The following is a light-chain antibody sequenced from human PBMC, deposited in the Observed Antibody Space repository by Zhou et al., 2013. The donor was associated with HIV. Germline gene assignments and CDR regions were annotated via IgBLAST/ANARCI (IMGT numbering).Light chain of an antibody. V-gene: IGKV1-33*01. Sequence: DIQMTQSPSSLSASVGDRVTITCQASQDISNYLNWYQQKPGKAPKLLIYDASNLETGVPSRFSGSGSGTDFTFTISSLQPEDIATYYCQQYDNLPRTTLVQGTEAGDQT. CDR2: DAS. J-gene: IGKJ2*01. CDR1: QDISNY. CDR3: QQYDNLPRTT.